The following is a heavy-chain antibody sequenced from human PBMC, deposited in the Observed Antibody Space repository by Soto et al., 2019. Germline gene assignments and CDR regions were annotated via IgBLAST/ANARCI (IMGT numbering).Heavy chain of an antibody. Sequence: SETLSLTCTVSGDSIGSYYWSWIRQPPGKGLEWIGDVYYNGNTNYNPSLKSRVTISVDTSRKQFSLKVTSVTAADTAVYYCGRDKASKFYDSRNYDPHFDPWGQGTLVTVSS. J-gene: IGHJ5*02. V-gene: IGHV4-59*01. D-gene: IGHD3-22*01. CDR3: GRDKASKFYDSRNYDPHFDP. CDR2: VYYNGNT. CDR1: GDSIGSYY.